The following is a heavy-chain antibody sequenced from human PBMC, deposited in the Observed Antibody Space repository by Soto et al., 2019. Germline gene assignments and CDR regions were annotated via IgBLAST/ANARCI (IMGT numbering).Heavy chain of an antibody. Sequence: GGSLRLSCAASGFTFDDYAMHWVRQAPGKGLEWVSLISGHGGSTYYADSVNGRFTISRDNSKNSLYLQMNSLRTEDTALYYYSKDKHTAMVCDAFDILGQGTMVTVSS. J-gene: IGHJ3*02. CDR2: ISGHGGST. V-gene: IGHV3-43*02. CDR3: SKDKHTAMVCDAFDI. D-gene: IGHD5-18*01. CDR1: GFTFDDYA.